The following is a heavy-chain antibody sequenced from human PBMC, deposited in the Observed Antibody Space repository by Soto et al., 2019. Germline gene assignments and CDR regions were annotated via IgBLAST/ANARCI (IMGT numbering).Heavy chain of an antibody. CDR2: ISYSERA. V-gene: IGHV4-61*01. D-gene: IGHD3-22*01. J-gene: IGHJ4*02. Sequence: SETLSLTCTVSGDSVTSGTYYWTWIRQTPGKGLEWIGYISYSERANYNPSLKGRVTISIDTSKNQFSLKLSSVTAADTAVYYCXRDTYYYDTNGYYYFDYWGRGTLVTVSS. CDR1: GDSVTSGTYY. CDR3: XRDTYYYDTNGYYYFDY.